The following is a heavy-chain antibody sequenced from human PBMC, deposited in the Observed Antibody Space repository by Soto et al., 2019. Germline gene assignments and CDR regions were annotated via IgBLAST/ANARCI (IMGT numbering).Heavy chain of an antibody. J-gene: IGHJ4*02. CDR2: IIPIFGTA. V-gene: IGHV1-69*01. Sequence: QVQLVQSGAEVKKPGSSVKVSCKASGGTFSSYAISWVRQAPGQGLEWMGGIIPIFGTANYAQKFQGRVTITEDESTSTAYMEMSSLRSEDTAVYYCAGTSTYYYDSSGYYLDYWGQGTLVTVSS. CDR1: GGTFSSYA. CDR3: AGTSTYYYDSSGYYLDY. D-gene: IGHD3-22*01.